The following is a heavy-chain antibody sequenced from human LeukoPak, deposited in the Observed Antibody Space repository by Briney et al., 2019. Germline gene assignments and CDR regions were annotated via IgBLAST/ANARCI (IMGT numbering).Heavy chain of an antibody. CDR1: GLTVSSNY. CDR3: ASGPSGYAVGNV. CDR2: IYSGGST. D-gene: IGHD5-12*01. Sequence: PGGSLRLSCAASGLTVSSNYMSWVRQAPGKALEWVSVIYSGGSTYHADSVKGRFSISRDNSKNTLFLQMNSLRAEDTAVYYCASGPSGYAVGNVWGQGTTVTVSS. V-gene: IGHV3-66*01. J-gene: IGHJ6*02.